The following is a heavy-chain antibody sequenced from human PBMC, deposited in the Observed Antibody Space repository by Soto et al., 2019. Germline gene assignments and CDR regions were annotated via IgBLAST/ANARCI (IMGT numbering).Heavy chain of an antibody. J-gene: IGHJ1*01. CDR3: ARAGEYDYGEAEYFQH. V-gene: IGHV1-3*01. Sequence: ASVKVSCKASGYTFTSYAMHWVRQAPGQRLEWMGWINAVNGNTKYSQKFQGRVTITRDTSASTAYMELSSLRSEDTAVYYCARAGEYDYGEAEYFQHWGQGTLVTVSS. CDR1: GYTFTSYA. CDR2: INAVNGNT. D-gene: IGHD4-17*01.